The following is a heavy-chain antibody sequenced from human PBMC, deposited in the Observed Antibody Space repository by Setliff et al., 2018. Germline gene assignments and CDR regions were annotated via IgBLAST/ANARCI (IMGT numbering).Heavy chain of an antibody. J-gene: IGHJ5*02. CDR1: GYTFISYG. V-gene: IGHV1-18*01. Sequence: ASVKVSCKASGYTFISYGISWVRQAPGQGLEWMGWISAYNGNTNYAQKFQGRVTMTRDTSISTAYMELSRLRSDDTAVYYCAREEVGRYSSGWYISSDNWFDPWGQGTLVTVSS. CDR3: AREEVGRYSSGWYISSDNWFDP. CDR2: ISAYNGNT. D-gene: IGHD6-19*01.